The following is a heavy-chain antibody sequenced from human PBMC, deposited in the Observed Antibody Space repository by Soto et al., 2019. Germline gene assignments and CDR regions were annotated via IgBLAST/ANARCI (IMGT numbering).Heavy chain of an antibody. CDR3: ARVGDTGVYYHMDV. CDR1: GYTFSSYG. D-gene: IGHD1-26*01. CDR2: ISAYNDNT. J-gene: IGHJ6*03. V-gene: IGHV1-18*01. Sequence: ASVKVSCKASGYTFSSYGIGWVRQAPGQGLEWMGWISAYNDNTNYAQKVQGRVTMTTDTSTSTAYMELRSLRSDDTAVYYCARVGDTGVYYHMDVWGKGTTVTVSS.